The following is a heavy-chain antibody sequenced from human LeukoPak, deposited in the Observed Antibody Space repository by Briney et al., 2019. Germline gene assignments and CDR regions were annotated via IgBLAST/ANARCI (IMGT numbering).Heavy chain of an antibody. CDR2: INPNSGGT. D-gene: IGHD3-22*01. CDR3: ARGREYYDSSGYQDY. J-gene: IGHJ4*02. V-gene: IGHV1-2*06. CDR1: GYTFTGYY. Sequence: ASVKVSCKASGYTFTGYYMHWVRQAPGQGLEWMGRINPNSGGTNYAQKFQGRVTMTRDTSISTAYMELSGLRSDDTAVYYCARGREYYDSSGYQDYWGQGTLVTVSS.